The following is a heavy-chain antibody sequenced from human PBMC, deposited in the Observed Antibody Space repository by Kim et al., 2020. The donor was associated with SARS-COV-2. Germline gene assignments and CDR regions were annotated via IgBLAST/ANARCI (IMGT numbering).Heavy chain of an antibody. Sequence: SETLSLTCAVYGGSFSGYYWSWIRQPPGKGLEWIGEINHSGSTNYNPSLKSRVTISVDTSKNQFSLKLSSVTAADTAVYYCARGRAGGAALFRVPPRIYYGMDVWGQGTTVTVSS. J-gene: IGHJ6*02. CDR3: ARGRAGGAALFRVPPRIYYGMDV. CDR2: INHSGST. V-gene: IGHV4-34*01. CDR1: GGSFSGYY. D-gene: IGHD2-15*01.